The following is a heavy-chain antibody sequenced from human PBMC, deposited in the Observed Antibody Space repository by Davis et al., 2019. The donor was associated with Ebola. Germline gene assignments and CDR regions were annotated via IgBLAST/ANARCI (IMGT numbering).Heavy chain of an antibody. CDR1: GGSISSSSYY. Sequence: GSLRLSCTVSGGSISSSSYYWGWIRQPPGKGLEWIGSIYYSGSTYYNPSLKSRVTISVDTSKNQFSLKLSSVTAAGTAVYYCARGRGYVWGSYRFDYWGQGTLVTVSS. D-gene: IGHD3-16*02. V-gene: IGHV4-39*01. J-gene: IGHJ4*02. CDR2: IYYSGST. CDR3: ARGRGYVWGSYRFDY.